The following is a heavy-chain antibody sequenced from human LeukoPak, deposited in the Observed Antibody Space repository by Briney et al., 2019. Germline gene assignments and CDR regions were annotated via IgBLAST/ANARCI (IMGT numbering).Heavy chain of an antibody. CDR3: SRDPRLNDY. Sequence: GWALPLSFAGCVFTFTHCWMSWVRQAPARGLELVANINEDRTEIYYVDSVKGRFTISRDNAKNSLYLQMNSLRAEDTAVYYCSRDPRLNDYWGQGTLVTVSS. J-gene: IGHJ4*02. V-gene: IGHV3-7*03. CDR1: VFTFTHCW. CDR2: INEDRTEI.